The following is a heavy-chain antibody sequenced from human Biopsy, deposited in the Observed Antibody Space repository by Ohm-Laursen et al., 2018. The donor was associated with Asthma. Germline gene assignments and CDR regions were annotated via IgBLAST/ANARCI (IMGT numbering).Heavy chain of an antibody. V-gene: IGHV3-30*03. CDR3: ARDEAVVVPAAIPGNWFDP. J-gene: IGHJ5*02. D-gene: IGHD2-2*01. Sequence: SLRLSCAASGFTFSSYGMHWVRQAPGKGLEWVAVISYDGSNKYYADSVKGRFTISRDNSKNTLYLQMNNLRAEDTAVYYCARDEAVVVPAAIPGNWFDPWGQGTLVTVSS. CDR2: ISYDGSNK. CDR1: GFTFSSYG.